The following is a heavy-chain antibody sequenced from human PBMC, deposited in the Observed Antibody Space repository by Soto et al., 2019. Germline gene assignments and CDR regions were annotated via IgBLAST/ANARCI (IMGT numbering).Heavy chain of an antibody. CDR3: VIPHTDPYCSTTSCYIDY. CDR2: ITSNGGST. Sequence: GVLSLSCSASGFTFSSYTLHWVRQAPGKGLEYVSAITSNGGSTYYADSVKGRFTISRDNSKNTLYLQMSSLRAEDTAVYYCVIPHTDPYCSTTSCYIDYWGQGTLVTVSS. V-gene: IGHV3-64D*06. D-gene: IGHD2-2*02. CDR1: GFTFSSYT. J-gene: IGHJ4*01.